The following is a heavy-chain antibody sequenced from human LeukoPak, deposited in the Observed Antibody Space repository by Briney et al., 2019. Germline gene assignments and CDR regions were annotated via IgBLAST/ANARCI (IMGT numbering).Heavy chain of an antibody. V-gene: IGHV1-2*02. CDR2: INPNSGGT. Sequence: ASVKVSCKASGYTFTGYYMHWVRQAPGQGLEWMGWINPNSGGTNYAQKLQGRVTMTTDTSTSTAYMELRSLRSDDTAVYYCARDPPPLYCSSTSCLGLDAFDIWGQGTMVTVSS. CDR3: ARDPPPLYCSSTSCLGLDAFDI. CDR1: GYTFTGYY. D-gene: IGHD2-2*01. J-gene: IGHJ3*02.